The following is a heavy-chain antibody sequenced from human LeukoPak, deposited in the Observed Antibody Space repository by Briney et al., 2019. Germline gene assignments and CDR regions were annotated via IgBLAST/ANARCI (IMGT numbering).Heavy chain of an antibody. CDR2: TSYKADSYTT. CDR1: EFTISDHY. J-gene: IGHJ4*02. D-gene: IGHD2-15*01. Sequence: GGSLRLSCAASEFTISDHYMDWVRQAPGKGLEWVGRTSYKADSYTTYYAASVKGRFTISRDDSKNLLYLQMKSLKAEDTAVYYCTIHYFSDWGQGTLVTVSS. CDR3: TIHYFSD. V-gene: IGHV3-72*01.